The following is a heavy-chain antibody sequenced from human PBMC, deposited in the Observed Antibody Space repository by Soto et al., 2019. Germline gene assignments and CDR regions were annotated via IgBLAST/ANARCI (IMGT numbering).Heavy chain of an antibody. CDR3: ARVARPYYFDY. Sequence: SETLSLTCAVSGGSISSGGYSWSWIRQPPGKGLEWIGYIYHSGSTYYNPSLKSRVTISVDRSKNQFSLKLSSVTAADTAVYYCARVARPYYFDYWGQGTLVTVSS. J-gene: IGHJ4*02. CDR2: IYHSGST. CDR1: GGSISSGGYS. V-gene: IGHV4-30-2*01.